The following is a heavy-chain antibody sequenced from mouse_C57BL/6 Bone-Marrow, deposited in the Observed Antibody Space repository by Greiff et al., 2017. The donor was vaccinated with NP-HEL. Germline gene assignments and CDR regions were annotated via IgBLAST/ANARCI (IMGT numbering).Heavy chain of an antibody. V-gene: IGHV6-6*01. CDR1: GFTFSDAW. Sequence: EVKVEESGGGLVQPGGSMKLSCAASGFTFSDAWMDWVRQSPEKGLEWVAEIRNKANNHATYYAESVKGRFTISRDDSKSSVYLQMNSLRAEDTGIYYCTPIYYGNYVYAMDYWGQGTSVTVSS. J-gene: IGHJ4*01. CDR2: IRNKANNHAT. CDR3: TPIYYGNYVYAMDY. D-gene: IGHD2-1*01.